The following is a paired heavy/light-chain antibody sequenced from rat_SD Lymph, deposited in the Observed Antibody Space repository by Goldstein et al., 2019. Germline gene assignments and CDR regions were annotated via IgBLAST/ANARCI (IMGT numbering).Light chain of an antibody. Sequence: DIQMTQSPASLSASLGETVTIECLASEDIYSNLAWYQQKPGKSPQLLIYDASSLQDGVPSRFSGSESGTQYSLEINSLQSEDAATYFCQQHHDYPYTFGAGTKLELK. V-gene: IGKV12S39*01. CDR2: DAS. CDR1: EDIYSN. J-gene: IGKJ2-3*01. CDR3: QQHHDYPYT.
Heavy chain of an antibody. Sequence: EVQLVESGGGLVQPGRSLKLSCLASGFTFSNYGMNWIRQAPGKGLEWVASISSSSSYIYYADTVKGRFTISRDNAKNTLYLQMTSLRSEDTALYYCAREGLVNYGGPYWGQGVMVTVSS. D-gene: IGHD1-11*01. CDR2: ISSSSSYI. CDR1: GFTFSNYG. V-gene: IGHV5-34*01. CDR3: AREGLVNYGGPY. J-gene: IGHJ2*01.